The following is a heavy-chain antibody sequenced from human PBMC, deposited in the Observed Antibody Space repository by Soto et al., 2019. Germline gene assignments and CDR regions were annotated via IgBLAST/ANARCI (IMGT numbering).Heavy chain of an antibody. CDR3: ARTGGDCTKGVCYDY. CDR2: IYYSGST. V-gene: IGHV4-61*01. Sequence: SETLSLTCTVSGGSISSSSYYWSWIRQPPGKGLEWIGYIYYSGSTNYNPSLKSRVTISVDTSKNQFSLKLSSVTAADTALYYCARTGGDCTKGVCYDYWGQGTLVTVSS. D-gene: IGHD2-8*01. J-gene: IGHJ4*02. CDR1: GGSISSSSYY.